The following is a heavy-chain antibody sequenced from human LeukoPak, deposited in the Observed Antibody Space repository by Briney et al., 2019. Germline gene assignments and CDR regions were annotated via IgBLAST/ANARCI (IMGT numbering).Heavy chain of an antibody. V-gene: IGHV3-15*01. CDR2: IKSKTFGETT. J-gene: IGHJ4*02. CDR3: TTDWGATNSGGDCYSF. D-gene: IGHD2-21*02. CDR1: GLTFRNAW. Sequence: GGSLRLSCAASGLTFRNAWMSWVRQTPGQGLEWVGRIKSKTFGETTDYAAPVKGRFTISRDDLKTTLYLQMSSLKSDDTAVYYCTTDWGATNSGGDCYSFWRQATQVTVSS.